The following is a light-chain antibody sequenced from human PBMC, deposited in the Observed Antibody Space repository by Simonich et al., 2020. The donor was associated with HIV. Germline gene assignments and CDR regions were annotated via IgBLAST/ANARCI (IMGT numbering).Light chain of an antibody. V-gene: IGKV3-20*01. CDR2: GAS. J-gene: IGKJ3*01. Sequence: EIVLTQFPGTLSLSPGERDTLSCRASHTVISSYLAWYQQKPVQAPRLIIYGASSRDTGIPDSFSGSWSGTEFTLTISRLEPEDFAVYYCQQYGSSGFTFGPGTKVDIK. CDR1: HTVISSY. CDR3: QQYGSSGFT.